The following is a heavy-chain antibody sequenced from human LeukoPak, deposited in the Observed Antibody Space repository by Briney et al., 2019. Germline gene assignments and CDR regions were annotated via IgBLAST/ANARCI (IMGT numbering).Heavy chain of an antibody. V-gene: IGHV3-20*01. J-gene: IGHJ3*02. CDR2: INWNGGST. CDR3: ARGMTAAAAVPAAITDAFDI. CDR1: GFTFSNYA. D-gene: IGHD2-2*02. Sequence: GGSLRLSCAASGFTFSNYAMSWVRQAPGKGLEWVSGINWNGGSTGYADSVKGRFTISRDNAKNSLYLQMNSLRAEDTALYHCARGMTAAAAVPAAITDAFDIWGQGTMVTVSS.